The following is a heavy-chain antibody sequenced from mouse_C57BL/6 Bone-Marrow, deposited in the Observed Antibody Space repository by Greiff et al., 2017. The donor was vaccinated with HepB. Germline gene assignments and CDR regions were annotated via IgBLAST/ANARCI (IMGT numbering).Heavy chain of an antibody. CDR2: IYPGSGNT. CDR1: GYTFTDYY. CDR3: ARAEEICNGYYGGPY. D-gene: IGHD2-3*01. J-gene: IGHJ3*01. Sequence: VKLVESGAELVRPGASVKLSCKASGYTFTDYYINWVKQRPGQGLEWIARIYPGSGNTYYTEKFKGKATLTAEKSSRTADMQISSLTSEDCAVYFCARAEEICNGYYGGPYWGQGTRVTVSA. V-gene: IGHV1-76*01.